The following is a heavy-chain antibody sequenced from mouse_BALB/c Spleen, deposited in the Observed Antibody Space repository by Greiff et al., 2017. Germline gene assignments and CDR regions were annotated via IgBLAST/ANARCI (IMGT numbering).Heavy chain of an antibody. Sequence: QVTLKESGAELARPGASVKLSCKASGYTFTSYWMQWVKQRPGQGLEWIGAIYPGDGDTRYTQKFKGKATLTADKSSSTAYMQLSSLASEDSAVYYCARRLDAMDYWGQGTSVTVSS. CDR1: GYTFTSYW. CDR3: ARRLDAMDY. V-gene: IGHV1-87*01. CDR2: IYPGDGDT. D-gene: IGHD1-2*01. J-gene: IGHJ4*01.